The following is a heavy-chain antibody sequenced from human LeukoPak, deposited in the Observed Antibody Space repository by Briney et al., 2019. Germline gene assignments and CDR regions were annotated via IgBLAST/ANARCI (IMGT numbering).Heavy chain of an antibody. Sequence: TGGSLRLSCAVSGFTFSSYWMSWVRQAPGKGLEWVANIKQDGSEKYYVDSVKGRFTISRDNAKNSLYLQMNSLRVEDTAVYYCARFPQDGMDVWGQGTTVTVSS. CDR1: GFTFSSYW. J-gene: IGHJ6*02. CDR2: IKQDGSEK. V-gene: IGHV3-7*01. CDR3: ARFPQDGMDV.